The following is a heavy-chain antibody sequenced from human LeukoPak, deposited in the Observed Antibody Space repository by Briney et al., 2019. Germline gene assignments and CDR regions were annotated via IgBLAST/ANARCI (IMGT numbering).Heavy chain of an antibody. CDR3: VRDVSILTGYHPTFDY. CDR2: IRYDGSDK. Sequence: GGSLRLSCAASRFRFSSHGMHWVRQAPGKGLEWVAFIRYDGSDKYYADTVTGRFTISRDNSKNILSLQMTTLRPDDTAVYFCVRDVSILTGYHPTFDYWGQGTLVTVSS. D-gene: IGHD3-9*01. V-gene: IGHV3-30*02. J-gene: IGHJ4*02. CDR1: RFRFSSHG.